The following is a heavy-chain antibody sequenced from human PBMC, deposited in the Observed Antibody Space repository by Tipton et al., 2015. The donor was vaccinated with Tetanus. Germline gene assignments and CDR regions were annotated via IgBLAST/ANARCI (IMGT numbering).Heavy chain of an antibody. CDR3: ARSFRPRRVTMIRGALGYFDY. Sequence: LRLSCTVSGGSISSDDYSWSWLRQPPGKGPEWIGYIYHSGGTYYSPSLRSRLSMSVDTSKSQFSLNLNSVTAADTAVYFCARSFRPRRVTMIRGALGYFDYWGQGALVTVSS. J-gene: IGHJ4*02. V-gene: IGHV4-30-4*01. CDR1: GGSISSDDYS. CDR2: IYHSGGT. D-gene: IGHD3-10*01.